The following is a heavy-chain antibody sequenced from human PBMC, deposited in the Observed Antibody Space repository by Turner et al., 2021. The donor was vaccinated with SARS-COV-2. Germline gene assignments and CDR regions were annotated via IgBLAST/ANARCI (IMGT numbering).Heavy chain of an antibody. D-gene: IGHD3-3*01. CDR2: IYYSGST. J-gene: IGHJ4*02. Sequence: QLQLQESGPGLATPSETLSLTCTVSGGSISSSRYYWGWIRQPPGKGLEWIGSIYYSGSTYYNPSLKSRVTISVDTSKNQFSLKLSSVTAADTAVYYCARSNYDVWSGYYTFYFDYWGQGTLVTVSS. CDR1: GGSISSSRYY. V-gene: IGHV4-39*01. CDR3: ARSNYDVWSGYYTFYFDY.